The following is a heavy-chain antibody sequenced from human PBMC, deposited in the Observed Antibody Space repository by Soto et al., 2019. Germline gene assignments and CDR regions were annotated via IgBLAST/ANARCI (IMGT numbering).Heavy chain of an antibody. D-gene: IGHD2-15*01. CDR1: GGSISSSSYY. CDR3: ARLGGNGYYFDY. CDR2: IYYSGST. J-gene: IGHJ4*02. V-gene: IGHV4-39*01. Sequence: SETLSLTCTVSGGSISSSSYYWGWIRQPPGKGLEWIGSIYYSGSTYYNPSLKSRVTIYVDTSKNQFSLKLSSVTAADTAVYYCARLGGNGYYFDYWGQGTLVTVSS.